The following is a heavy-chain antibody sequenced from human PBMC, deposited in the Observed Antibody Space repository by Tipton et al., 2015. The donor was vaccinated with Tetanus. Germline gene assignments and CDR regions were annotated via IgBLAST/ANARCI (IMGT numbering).Heavy chain of an antibody. Sequence: TLSLTCTVSGGSICSGGYYWSWIRQHPGKGLEWIGYIYYSGSTYYNPSLKSRVTISVDTSKNQFSLKLSSVTAADTAVYYCARDRYYDILTGYYGVGVDRLYGMDVWGQGTTVTVSS. CDR2: IYYSGST. D-gene: IGHD3-9*01. J-gene: IGHJ6*02. V-gene: IGHV4-31*03. CDR1: GGSICSGGYY. CDR3: ARDRYYDILTGYYGVGVDRLYGMDV.